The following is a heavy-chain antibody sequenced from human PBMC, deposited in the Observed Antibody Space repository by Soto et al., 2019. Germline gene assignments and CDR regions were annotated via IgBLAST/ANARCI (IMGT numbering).Heavy chain of an antibody. J-gene: IGHJ6*02. D-gene: IGHD4-17*01. CDR2: IYHSGYT. Sequence: QLQLQESGSGLVKPSQTLSLTCAVSGGSIISGGYSWIWILQPPVKGLEWNGDIYHSGYTYYNPSLKSQVTISVDPSRNQFSLKLSSVAAAHTAVYYCARAHYGDYGYGMDVWGQGTKVTVAS. CDR3: ARAHYGDYGYGMDV. CDR1: GGSIISGGYS. V-gene: IGHV4-30-2*01.